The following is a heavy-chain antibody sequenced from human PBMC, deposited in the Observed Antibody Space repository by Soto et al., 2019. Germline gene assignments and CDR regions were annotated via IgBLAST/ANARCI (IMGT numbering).Heavy chain of an antibody. J-gene: IGHJ6*02. CDR3: ARQQGGAYDILTGYTLWDYYYGMDV. CDR1: GGSISSSSYY. V-gene: IGHV4-39*01. CDR2: IYYSGST. D-gene: IGHD3-9*01. Sequence: SETLSLTCTVSGGSISSSSYYWGWIRQPPGKGLEWIGSIYYSGSTYYNPSLKSRVTISVDTSKNQFSLKLSSVTAADTAVYYCARQQGGAYDILTGYTLWDYYYGMDVWGQGTTVTVSS.